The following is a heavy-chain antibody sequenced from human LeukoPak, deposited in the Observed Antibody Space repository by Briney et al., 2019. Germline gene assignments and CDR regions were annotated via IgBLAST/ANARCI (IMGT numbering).Heavy chain of an antibody. CDR2: ISSSSSYI. V-gene: IGHV3-21*01. CDR3: ARTSPYCSSTSCYPFDY. D-gene: IGHD2-2*01. CDR1: GFTFSSYS. J-gene: IGHJ4*02. Sequence: GGSLRLSCAASGFTFSSYSMNWVRQAPGKGLEWVSSISSSSSYIYYADSVKGRLTISRDNAKNSLYLQMNSLRAEDTAVYYCARTSPYCSSTSCYPFDYWGQGTLVTVSS.